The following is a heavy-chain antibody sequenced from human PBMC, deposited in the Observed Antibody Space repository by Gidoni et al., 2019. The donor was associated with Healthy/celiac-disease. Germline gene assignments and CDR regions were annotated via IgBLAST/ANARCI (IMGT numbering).Heavy chain of an antibody. J-gene: IGHJ3*02. CDR1: GFSLSTSGVG. V-gene: IGHV2-5*01. CDR2: IYWNDDK. D-gene: IGHD2-15*01. CDR3: AHRWDIVVVVAVTGDAFDI. Sequence: QITLKESGPTLVKPTQTLTLTCTFSGFSLSTSGVGVGWIRQPPGKALEWLALIYWNDDKRYSPSLKSRLTITKDTSKNQVFLTMTNMDPVDTATYYCAHRWDIVVVVAVTGDAFDIWGQGTMVTVSS.